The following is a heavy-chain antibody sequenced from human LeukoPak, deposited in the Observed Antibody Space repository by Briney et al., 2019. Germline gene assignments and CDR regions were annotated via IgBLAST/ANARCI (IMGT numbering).Heavy chain of an antibody. D-gene: IGHD1-14*01. Sequence: PGRSLRLSCAASGFTFSSYAIHWVRQAPGKGLEWVAFIQYDGTNKYYADSVKGRFTISRDNAKNSLYLQMNSLRAEDTAVYYCARDDRGYYYYYYMDVWGKGTTVTISS. CDR3: ARDDRGYYYYYYMDV. V-gene: IGHV3-30*04. CDR2: IQYDGTNK. CDR1: GFTFSSYA. J-gene: IGHJ6*03.